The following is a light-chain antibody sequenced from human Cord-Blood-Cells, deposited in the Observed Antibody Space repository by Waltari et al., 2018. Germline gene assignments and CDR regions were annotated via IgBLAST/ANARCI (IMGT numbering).Light chain of an antibody. CDR3: QQYNSYALT. J-gene: IGKJ4*01. V-gene: IGKV1-5*03. CDR2: KAS. CDR1: QSISSW. Sequence: DIQMTQSPSTLSASVGDRVTITCRASQSISSWLAWYQQKPGKAPKLLIYKASSLESGVPSRFSGSGSGTECTLTISSLQPDDFATYYCQQYNSYALTVGGGTKVEIK.